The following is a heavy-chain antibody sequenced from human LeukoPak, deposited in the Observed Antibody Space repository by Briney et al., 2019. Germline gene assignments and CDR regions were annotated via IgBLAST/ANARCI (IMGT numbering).Heavy chain of an antibody. Sequence: GGSLRLSCAASGFAFSKYAMHWVRQAPGKGLEWVTIISDDGRSNYADSVEGRFTISRDNSKNSLYLQMNSLRAEDTAVYYCARDYVRSYYDSSGYYLLRWFDPWGQGTLVTVSS. V-gene: IGHV3-30*04. CDR1: GFAFSKYA. J-gene: IGHJ5*02. CDR2: ISDDGRS. CDR3: ARDYVRSYYDSSGYYLLRWFDP. D-gene: IGHD3-22*01.